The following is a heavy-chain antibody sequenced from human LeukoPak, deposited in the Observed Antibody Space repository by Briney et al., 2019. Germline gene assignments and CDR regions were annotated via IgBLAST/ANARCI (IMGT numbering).Heavy chain of an antibody. D-gene: IGHD2/OR15-2a*01. J-gene: IGHJ4*02. V-gene: IGHV4-59*08. Sequence: PSGTPSLTCTVSGGSISSYYWSWIRQPPGKGLEWIAYISDIGSINYNPSLKSRVTISLDTSKNQFSLKLSSVTAADTAVYYCAGHHPRNTVDFWGQGTLVTVSS. CDR1: GGSISSYY. CDR3: AGHHPRNTVDF. CDR2: ISDIGSI.